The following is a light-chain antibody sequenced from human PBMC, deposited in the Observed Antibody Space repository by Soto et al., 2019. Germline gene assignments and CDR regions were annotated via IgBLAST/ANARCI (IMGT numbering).Light chain of an antibody. CDR3: TQYSNWPPIT. CDR2: YSS. J-gene: IGKJ5*01. V-gene: IGKV3-15*01. Sequence: EIMMTQSPATLSVSPGERATLSCRASQSVSNNLAWYQQKPGQAPRLLIYYSSTRATGIPARFSGSGSGTEIPLSICSPQSEDFGLYCCTQYSNWPPITFGQGTRLEIK. CDR1: QSVSNN.